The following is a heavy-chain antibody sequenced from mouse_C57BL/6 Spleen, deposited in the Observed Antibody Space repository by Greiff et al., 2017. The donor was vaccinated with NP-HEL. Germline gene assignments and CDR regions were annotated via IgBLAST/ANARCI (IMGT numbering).Heavy chain of an antibody. Sequence: EVQRVESGGGLVKPGGSVKLSCAASGFTFSDYGMHWVRQAPEKGLEWVAYISSGSSTIYYADTVKGRSTISRDNAKNTLFLQMTSLRSEDTAMYYCAITYDYDFDYWGKGTTLTVSS. CDR2: ISSGSSTI. CDR3: AITYDYDFDY. CDR1: GFTFSDYG. D-gene: IGHD2-4*01. J-gene: IGHJ2*01. V-gene: IGHV5-17*01.